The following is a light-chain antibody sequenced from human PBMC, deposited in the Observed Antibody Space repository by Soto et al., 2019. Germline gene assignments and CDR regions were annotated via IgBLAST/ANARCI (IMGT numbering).Light chain of an antibody. Sequence: DIQMIQSPSSLSASVGDRVTITCRASQGISNYLAWYQQKPVKVPKLLLYAASTLQSGVPSRFSGSGSGTDFTLTISSLQPEDRATYYCQKYNSASFTFGPGTTVDI. J-gene: IGKJ3*01. CDR1: QGISNY. CDR2: AAS. CDR3: QKYNSASFT. V-gene: IGKV1-27*01.